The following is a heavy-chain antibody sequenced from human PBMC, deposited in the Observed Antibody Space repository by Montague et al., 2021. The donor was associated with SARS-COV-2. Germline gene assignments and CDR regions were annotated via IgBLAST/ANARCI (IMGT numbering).Heavy chain of an antibody. Sequence: SLRLSCAASGFTFSSYAMNWVRQAPGKGLEWVSYISSSGSTTYYADSVKGRFTISRDNSKNSLYLQMNSLRAEDTAVYYCARDKPEIYGILTCYPALAFDFWGQGTMVTVSS. CDR3: ARDKPEIYGILTCYPALAFDF. CDR2: ISSSGSTT. CDR1: GFTFSSYA. D-gene: IGHD3-9*01. J-gene: IGHJ3*01. V-gene: IGHV3-48*03.